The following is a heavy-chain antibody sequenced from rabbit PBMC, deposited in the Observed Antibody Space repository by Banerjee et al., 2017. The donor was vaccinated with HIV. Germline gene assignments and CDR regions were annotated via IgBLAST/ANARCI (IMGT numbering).Heavy chain of an antibody. V-gene: IGHV1S40*01. CDR2: IYTGSGNT. CDR3: ARDNYRVYGMDL. J-gene: IGHJ3*01. Sequence: QSLEESGGDLVKPEGSLTLTCTASGFDFSSNAMCWVRQAPGKGLEWIGCIYTGSGNTYYASWAKGRFTISKTSSTTVTLQMTSLTAADTATYFCARDNYRVYGMDLWGQGTLVTVS. CDR1: GFDFSSNA. D-gene: IGHD1-1*01.